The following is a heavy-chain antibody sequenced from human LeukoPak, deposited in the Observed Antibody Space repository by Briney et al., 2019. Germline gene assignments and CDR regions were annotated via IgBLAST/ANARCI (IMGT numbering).Heavy chain of an antibody. D-gene: IGHD2-21*02. CDR2: ISGSGGST. CDR3: AIHPFNLRWHIVVVTAIQPFDY. V-gene: IGHV3-23*01. J-gene: IGHJ4*02. CDR1: GFTFSSYA. Sequence: QAGGSLRLSCAASGFTFSSYAMSWVRQAPGKGLEWVSAISGSGGSTYYADSVKGRFTISRDNSKNTLYLQMNSLRAEDTAVYYCAIHPFNLRWHIVVVTAIQPFDYWGQGTLVTVSS.